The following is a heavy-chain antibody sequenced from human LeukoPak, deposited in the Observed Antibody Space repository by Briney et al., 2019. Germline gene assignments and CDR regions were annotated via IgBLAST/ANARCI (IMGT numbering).Heavy chain of an antibody. CDR1: GYTFTSYW. Sequence: GESLQISCKGSGYTFTSYWIGWVRQLPGKGLEWMGLRNPAGSDTRYSPSFQGQVTISVDKSISTAYLEWSSLKASDTAMYYCARHVSSSRVAYDVWGQGTMVTVSS. D-gene: IGHD2-2*01. CDR2: RNPAGSDT. J-gene: IGHJ3*01. V-gene: IGHV5-51*01. CDR3: ARHVSSSRVAYDV.